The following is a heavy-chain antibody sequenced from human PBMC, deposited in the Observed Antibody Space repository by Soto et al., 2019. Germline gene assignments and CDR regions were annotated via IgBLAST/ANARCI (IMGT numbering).Heavy chain of an antibody. J-gene: IGHJ2*01. V-gene: IGHV3-7*01. CDR2: IKQDGSEK. CDR1: EFTSSGYW. Sequence: EVQLVESGGGLVQPGGSLRLSCAASEFTSSGYWMTWVRQAPGKGREWVANIKQDGSEKYYVDSVKGRFSISRDNAKNSLYLQMDSLRVEDTAVYYCARVANRYFDLWGRGTLVTVSS. CDR3: ARVANRYFDL.